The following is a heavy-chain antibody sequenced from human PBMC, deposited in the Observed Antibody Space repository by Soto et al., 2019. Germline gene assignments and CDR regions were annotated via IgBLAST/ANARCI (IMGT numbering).Heavy chain of an antibody. D-gene: IGHD1-1*01. J-gene: IGHJ6*02. CDR3: AKDPSQLYSSMDV. CDR1: EFTFSSYA. CDR2: ISYDGSNK. V-gene: IGHV3-30-3*01. Sequence: PGGSLRLSCAASEFTFSSYAMHWVRQVPGKGLEWVTVISYDGSNKDYADSVKGRFTVSRDNSKDTVYLQMNSLRAEDTAVYYCAKDPSQLYSSMDVWGQGTTVTVSS.